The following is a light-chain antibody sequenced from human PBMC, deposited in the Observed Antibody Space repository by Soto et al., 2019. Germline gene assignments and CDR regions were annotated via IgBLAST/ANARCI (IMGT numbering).Light chain of an antibody. V-gene: IGKV3-15*01. CDR2: GAS. J-gene: IGKJ4*01. Sequence: TVMTQSPATLAVSPGERATLSCRASQSVRNNLAWYQQKPGQAPRLLIYGASIRATGIPARFSGSGSGTEFTLTISSLQSEDVAVYYCQQYNIWPPLTFGGGTKVEIK. CDR1: QSVRNN. CDR3: QQYNIWPPLT.